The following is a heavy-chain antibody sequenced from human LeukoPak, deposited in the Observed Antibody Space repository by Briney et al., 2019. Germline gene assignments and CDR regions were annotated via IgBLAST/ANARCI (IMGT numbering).Heavy chain of an antibody. Sequence: ASVKVSCKASGYTFTSYGISWVRQAPGQGLEWMGWISAYNGNTNYAQKLQGGVTMTTDTSTSTAYMELRSLRSDDTAVYYCARSDLNCTNGVCYSHWFDPWGQRTLVTVSS. CDR3: ARSDLNCTNGVCYSHWFDP. V-gene: IGHV1-18*01. CDR1: GYTFTSYG. CDR2: ISAYNGNT. J-gene: IGHJ5*02. D-gene: IGHD2-8*01.